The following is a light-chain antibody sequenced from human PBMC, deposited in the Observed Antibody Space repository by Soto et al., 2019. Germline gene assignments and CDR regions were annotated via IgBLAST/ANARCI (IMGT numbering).Light chain of an antibody. V-gene: IGKV3-11*01. CDR2: DAS. CDR1: QSVSHY. J-gene: IGKJ2*01. Sequence: EIVLTQSPATLSLSPGERATLSCRASQSVSHYLAWYQKKPGQAPRLLIYDASNRATDIPARFSGSGSGTDFSLTMSSLEPEDFAVSYCQHRWLPPSPFGQGTKLEIK. CDR3: QHRWLPPSP.